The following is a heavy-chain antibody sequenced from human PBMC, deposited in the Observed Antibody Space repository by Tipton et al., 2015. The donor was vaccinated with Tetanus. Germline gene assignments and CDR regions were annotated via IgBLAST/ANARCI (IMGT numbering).Heavy chain of an antibody. CDR1: GASMSSSSCY. CDR2: IYYSGSS. V-gene: IGHV4-39*01. CDR3: ARPSTTVTPRAFDV. Sequence: TLSLTCNVSGASMSSSSCYWDWIRQPPGKGLEWIGSIYYSGSSYYNPSLESRVTISLDTSKSRFSLKLTSVTAADAAVYYCARPSTTVTPRAFDVWGQGTMVTVSS. J-gene: IGHJ3*01. D-gene: IGHD4-17*01.